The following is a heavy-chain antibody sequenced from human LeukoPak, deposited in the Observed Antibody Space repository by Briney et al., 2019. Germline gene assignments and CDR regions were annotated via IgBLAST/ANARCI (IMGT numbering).Heavy chain of an antibody. Sequence: GGSLRLSCAASGFTFSSYWMSWVRQAPGKGLEWVANIKEDGTEKYYVDSVKGRFTISRDNPKNSLFLQMNSLRAEDTAVYYCARDREHPTYYYDSSGYWGGLFSYWGQGTLVTVSS. V-gene: IGHV3-7*01. CDR2: IKEDGTEK. CDR1: GFTFSSYW. CDR3: ARDREHPTYYYDSSGYWGGLFSY. D-gene: IGHD3-22*01. J-gene: IGHJ4*02.